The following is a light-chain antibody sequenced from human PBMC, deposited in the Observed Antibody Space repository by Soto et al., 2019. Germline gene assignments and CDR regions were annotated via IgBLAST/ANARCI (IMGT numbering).Light chain of an antibody. J-gene: IGLJ1*01. CDR1: SSDVGGYNY. CDR2: EGI. V-gene: IGLV2-11*01. CDR3: CSYVGATTYV. Sequence: QSVLTQPRSVSGSPGQSVTISCTGTSSDVGGYNYVSWYQQHPGKAPKVIIYEGIKRPSGVSNRFSGSNSGSTASLTISGLQAEDEADYYCCSYVGATTYVFGTGTKVTVL.